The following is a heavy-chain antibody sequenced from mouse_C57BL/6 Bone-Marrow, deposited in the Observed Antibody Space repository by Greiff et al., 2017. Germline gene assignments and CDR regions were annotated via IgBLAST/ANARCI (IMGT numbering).Heavy chain of an antibody. CDR2: INPGSGGT. J-gene: IGHJ3*01. Sequence: QVQLQQSGAELVRPGTSVKVSCKASGYAFTNYLIEWVKQRPGQGLEWIGVINPGSGGTNYNEKFKGKATLTADKSSSTAYMQLSSLTSEDSAVYFCATGRARAWFAYWGQGTLVTVSA. D-gene: IGHD3-3*01. V-gene: IGHV1-54*01. CDR1: GYAFTNYL. CDR3: ATGRARAWFAY.